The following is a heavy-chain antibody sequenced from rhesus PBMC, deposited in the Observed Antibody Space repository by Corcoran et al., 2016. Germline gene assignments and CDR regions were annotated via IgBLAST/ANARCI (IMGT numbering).Heavy chain of an antibody. CDR2: IDGNSAST. V-gene: IGHV4-73*01. D-gene: IGHD3-3*01. J-gene: IGHJ5-1*01. Sequence: QVKLQQWGEGLVKPSETLSLPCAVYGGSISGYYSSWIRTPPGKGLEWIGNIDGNSASTNYNPSLKNRVTISKDTSKNQFSLKLSSVTAADTAVYYCARGSVLQYFRGRFDVWGPGVLVTVSS. CDR1: GGSISGYY. CDR3: ARGSVLQYFRGRFDV.